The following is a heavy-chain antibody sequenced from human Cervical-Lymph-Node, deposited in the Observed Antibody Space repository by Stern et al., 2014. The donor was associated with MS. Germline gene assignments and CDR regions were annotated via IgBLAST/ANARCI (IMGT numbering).Heavy chain of an antibody. Sequence: QMQLVQSGAEVKKPGASVKVSCKASGYTFTSYYMHWVRQAPGQGLEWMGIINPSGGSTSYAQKFQGRVTMTRDTSTSTVYMELSSLRSEDTAAYYCARDLWGPPLTTVIGMDVWGQGTTVTVSS. CDR2: INPSGGST. CDR3: ARDLWGPPLTTVIGMDV. V-gene: IGHV1-46*01. CDR1: GYTFTSYY. J-gene: IGHJ6*02. D-gene: IGHD4-17*01.